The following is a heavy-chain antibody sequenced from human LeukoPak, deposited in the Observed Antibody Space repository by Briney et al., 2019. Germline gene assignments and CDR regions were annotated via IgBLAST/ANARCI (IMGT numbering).Heavy chain of an antibody. D-gene: IGHD1-1*01. V-gene: IGHV3-30*02. CDR3: AKNGRGSYYYYYYYMDV. Sequence: GGSLRLSCSASGFTFSNFGMHWVRQAPGKGLEWVAFIRRDGDVIYYADSVKGRFTISRDNSRNMVFLQLNSLRAEDTAVYYCAKNGRGSYYYYYYYMDVWGKGTTVTVSS. J-gene: IGHJ6*03. CDR2: IRRDGDVI. CDR1: GFTFSNFG.